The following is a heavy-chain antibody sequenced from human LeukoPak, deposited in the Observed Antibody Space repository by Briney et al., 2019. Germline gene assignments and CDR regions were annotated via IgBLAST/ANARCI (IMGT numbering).Heavy chain of an antibody. CDR1: GYTFTGYY. CDR2: INPNSGGT. D-gene: IGHD4-11*01. Sequence: ASVKVSCKASGYTFTGYYMHWVRQAPGQGLEWMGWINPNSGGTNYAQKFQGRVTMTRDTSISTAYMELSSLRSEDTAVYYCARVGYLQSGIYYYYYMDVWGKGTTVTVSS. V-gene: IGHV1-2*02. CDR3: ARVGYLQSGIYYYYYMDV. J-gene: IGHJ6*03.